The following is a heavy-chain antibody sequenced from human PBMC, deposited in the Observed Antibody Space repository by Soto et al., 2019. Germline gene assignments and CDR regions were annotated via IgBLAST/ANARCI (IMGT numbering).Heavy chain of an antibody. CDR2: IIPIFGTA. CDR3: AAPYGSRSYYNGFAY. D-gene: IGHD3-10*01. J-gene: IGHJ4*02. CDR1: GGTFSSYA. V-gene: IGHV1-69*13. Sequence: GASVKVSCKASGGTFSSYAISCVRQALGQGLEWMGGIIPIFGTANYAQKFQGRVTITADESTSTAYMELSSLRSEDTAVYYCAAPYGSRSYYNGFAYWVQGTLVTVSS.